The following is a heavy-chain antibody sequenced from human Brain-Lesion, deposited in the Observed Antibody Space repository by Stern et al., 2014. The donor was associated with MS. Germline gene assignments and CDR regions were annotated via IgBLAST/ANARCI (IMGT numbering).Heavy chain of an antibody. CDR2: TYYRSKWYY. J-gene: IGHJ5*01. Sequence: SGPGLMKPSQTLALTCAISGDSVSSNSAAWNWIRQSPSRGLEWLGRTYYRSKWYYQYAESVKSRITINADTSTNQFSLQLNSVTPEDPAVYLCAKGYNWFDSWGQGTVVTVS. V-gene: IGHV6-1*01. CDR3: AKGYNWFDS. CDR1: GDSVSSNSAA.